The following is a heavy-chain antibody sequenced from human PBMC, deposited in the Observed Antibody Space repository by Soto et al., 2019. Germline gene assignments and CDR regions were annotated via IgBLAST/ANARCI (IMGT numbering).Heavy chain of an antibody. V-gene: IGHV1-46*01. CDR3: AAVPPGIAAGGDFDY. D-gene: IGHD6-13*01. CDR1: GYTFTSYY. CDR2: INPSGGST. Sequence: ASVKVSCKASGYTFTSYYMHWVRQAPGQGLEWMGIINPSGGSTSYAQKFQGRVTMTRDMSTSTAYMELSSLRSEDTAVYYCAAVPPGIAAGGDFDYWGQGTLVTVSS. J-gene: IGHJ4*02.